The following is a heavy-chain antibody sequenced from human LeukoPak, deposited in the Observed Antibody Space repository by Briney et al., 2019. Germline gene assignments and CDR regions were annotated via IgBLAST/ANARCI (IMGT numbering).Heavy chain of an antibody. CDR1: GFTFSSYW. D-gene: IGHD4-11*01. V-gene: IGHV3-7*01. CDR2: KKQDGSEK. J-gene: IGHJ6*03. CDR3: ARDGVTVTYYYYMDV. Sequence: PGGSLRLSCAASGFTFSSYWMSWVRQAPGKGLEWVANKKQDGSEKYYVDSVKGRFTISRDNAKNSLYLQMNSLRAEDTAVYYCARDGVTVTYYYYMDVWGKGTTVTVSS.